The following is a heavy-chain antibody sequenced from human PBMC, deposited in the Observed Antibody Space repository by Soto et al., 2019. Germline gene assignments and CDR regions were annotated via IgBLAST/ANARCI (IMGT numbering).Heavy chain of an antibody. CDR1: GYIFTNYG. D-gene: IGHD3-16*02. V-gene: IGHV1-18*01. Sequence: GAPVKVSCKASGYIFTNYGISWVRLAPGRGLEWMGWVSAYNGYTNYAQKVQGRVTMTTDTSTTTAFLEVRSLRFDDTAVYYCARAPRIVTPESGIRDFDYWGQGSLVTVSS. CDR3: ARAPRIVTPESGIRDFDY. J-gene: IGHJ4*02. CDR2: VSAYNGYT.